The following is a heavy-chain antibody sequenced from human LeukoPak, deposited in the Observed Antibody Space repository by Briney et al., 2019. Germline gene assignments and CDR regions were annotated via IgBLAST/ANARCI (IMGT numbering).Heavy chain of an antibody. CDR2: TSSSSSTI. CDR3: ARLRYYGMDV. CDR1: GFTVSSNY. J-gene: IGHJ6*02. Sequence: GGSLRLSCAASGFTVSSNYMSWVRQAPGKGLEWVSYTSSSSSTIYYADSVKSRFTISRDNAKNSLYLQMNSLRAEDTAVYYCARLRYYGMDVWGQGTTVTVSS. V-gene: IGHV3-48*04.